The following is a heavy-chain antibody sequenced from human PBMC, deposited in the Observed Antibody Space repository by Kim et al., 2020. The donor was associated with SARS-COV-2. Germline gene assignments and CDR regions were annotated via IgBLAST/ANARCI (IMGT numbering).Heavy chain of an antibody. Sequence: NYNPTRKRRVTISVDTSKNQFYLKLSSVTAADTAVYYCARGHGGNYTFDYWGQGTLVTVSS. J-gene: IGHJ4*02. CDR3: ARGHGGNYTFDY. V-gene: IGHV4-34*01. D-gene: IGHD4-4*01.